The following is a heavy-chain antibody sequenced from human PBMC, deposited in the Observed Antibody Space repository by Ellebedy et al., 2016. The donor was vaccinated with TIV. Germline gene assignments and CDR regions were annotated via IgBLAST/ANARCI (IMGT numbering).Heavy chain of an antibody. J-gene: IGHJ4*02. D-gene: IGHD3-10*01. CDR3: ASYYYGSGSYNY. V-gene: IGHV4-4*02. CDR1: GGSISSSNW. CDR2: IYHSGST. Sequence: SETLSLXXAVSGGSISSSNWWSWVRQPPGKGLEWIGEIYHSGSTNYNPSLKSRVTISVDKSKNQFSLKLNSVTAADTAAYYCASYYYGSGSYNYWGQGTLVTVSS.